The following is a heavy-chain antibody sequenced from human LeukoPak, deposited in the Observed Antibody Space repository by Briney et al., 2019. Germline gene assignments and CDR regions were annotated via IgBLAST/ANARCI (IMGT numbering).Heavy chain of an antibody. V-gene: IGHV3-11*01. J-gene: IGHJ4*02. CDR3: ARDRVAGSSFDY. Sequence: GGSLRLSCAASGFTFSDYYMTWIRQAPGKGLEWVSYISRSGGTIYYTDSVKGRFTISRDNAKNSLYLRMNSLRAEDTAVYYCARDRVAGSSFDYWGQGTLVTVSS. CDR2: ISRSGGTI. CDR1: GFTFSDYY. D-gene: IGHD6-19*01.